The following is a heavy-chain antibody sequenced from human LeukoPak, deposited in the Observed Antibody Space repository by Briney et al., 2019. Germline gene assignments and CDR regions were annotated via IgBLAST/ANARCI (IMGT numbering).Heavy chain of an antibody. Sequence: GGSLRLSCAASGFTFSSYWMHWVRQAPGKGLEWVSATSASGSSTYYADSVKGRFTISRDNSKNTLYLQMNSLRAEDTAVYYCAKDMGVTGTRGYFDYWGQGTLVTVSS. J-gene: IGHJ4*02. CDR2: TSASGSST. V-gene: IGHV3-23*01. D-gene: IGHD1-7*01. CDR3: AKDMGVTGTRGYFDY. CDR1: GFTFSSYW.